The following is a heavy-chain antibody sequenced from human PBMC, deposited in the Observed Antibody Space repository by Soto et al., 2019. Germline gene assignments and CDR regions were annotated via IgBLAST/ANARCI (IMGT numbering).Heavy chain of an antibody. CDR3: ARARMLGVYYYYGMDV. V-gene: IGHV1-69*12. Sequence: QVQLVQSGAEVKKPGSSVKVSCKASGGTFSSYAISWVRQAPGQGLEWMGGIIPFFGTATYAQKFQGRVTITADESTSTAYMELSSLRSEDTAVYYCARARMLGVYYYYGMDVWGQGTTVTVSS. D-gene: IGHD3-10*02. CDR1: GGTFSSYA. J-gene: IGHJ6*02. CDR2: IIPFFGTA.